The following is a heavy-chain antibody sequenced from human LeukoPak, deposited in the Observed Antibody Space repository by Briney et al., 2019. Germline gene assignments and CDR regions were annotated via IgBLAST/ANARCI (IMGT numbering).Heavy chain of an antibody. D-gene: IGHD3-22*01. J-gene: IGHJ4*02. Sequence: PGGSLRLSCAAPGFTFSSYEMNWVRQAPGKGLEWLSYISSSGSAIYYADSVKGRFTISRDNAKNSLYLQMNSLRAEDKAVYYCARVKSSDNYEGFCYWGQGTLVTVSS. CDR2: ISSSGSAI. CDR1: GFTFSSYE. CDR3: ARVKSSDNYEGFCY. V-gene: IGHV3-48*03.